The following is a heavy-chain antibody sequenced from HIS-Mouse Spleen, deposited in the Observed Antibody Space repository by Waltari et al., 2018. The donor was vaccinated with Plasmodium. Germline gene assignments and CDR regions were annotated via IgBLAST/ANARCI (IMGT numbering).Heavy chain of an antibody. CDR3: ASSWYWYFDL. D-gene: IGHD6-13*01. V-gene: IGHV3-7*01. Sequence: EVQLVESGGGLVQPGGSLRLSCAASGFTFSSNWMSGVRQAQGKGLERGANIKQDGSEKYYVDTVKGRFTISRDNAKNSLYLQMNSLRAEDTAVYYCASSWYWYFDLWGRGTLFTVSS. CDR1: GFTFSSNW. CDR2: IKQDGSEK. J-gene: IGHJ2*01.